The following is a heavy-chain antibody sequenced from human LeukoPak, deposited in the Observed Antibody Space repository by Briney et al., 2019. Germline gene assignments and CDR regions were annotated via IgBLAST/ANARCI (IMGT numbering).Heavy chain of an antibody. Sequence: ASVKVSCKASGYTFTGNYLHWVRQAPGQGLEWMGWINPNSGGTNYAQKFQGRVTMTRDTSISTPYMELSWLRSDDTAVYYCARALYTSRSYLATFSPTNFDYWGQGTLVTVSS. J-gene: IGHJ4*02. CDR1: GYTFTGNY. CDR3: ARALYTSRSYLATFSPTNFDY. D-gene: IGHD6-13*01. CDR2: INPNSGGT. V-gene: IGHV1-2*02.